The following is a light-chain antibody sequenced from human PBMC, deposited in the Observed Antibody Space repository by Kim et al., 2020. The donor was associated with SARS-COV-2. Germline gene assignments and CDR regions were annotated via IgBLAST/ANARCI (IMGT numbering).Light chain of an antibody. CDR1: SSNIGSNS. V-gene: IGLV1-47*01. Sequence: GQWVTISCSGTSSNIGSNSVYWYQQLPGTAPKLLIYRSNQRPSGVPDRFSGSKSGTSASLAISGLRSEDEADYYCAAWDDSLSGWVFGGGTQLTVL. J-gene: IGLJ3*02. CDR2: RSN. CDR3: AAWDDSLSGWV.